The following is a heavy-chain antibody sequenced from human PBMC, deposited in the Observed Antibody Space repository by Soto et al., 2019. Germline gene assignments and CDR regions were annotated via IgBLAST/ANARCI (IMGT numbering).Heavy chain of an antibody. CDR3: ARDSAGGGSCYNY. J-gene: IGHJ4*02. V-gene: IGHV1-69*08. Sequence: QVQLVQSGAEVKKPGSSVKVSCKASGGTFSSYTISWVRQAPGQGLEWMGRIIPIIGIANYAQKFQGRVTLTADKSTSTAYMELSSLRSEDTAVYYCARDSAGGGSCYNYWGQGTLVTVSS. D-gene: IGHD2-15*01. CDR2: IIPIIGIA. CDR1: GGTFSSYT.